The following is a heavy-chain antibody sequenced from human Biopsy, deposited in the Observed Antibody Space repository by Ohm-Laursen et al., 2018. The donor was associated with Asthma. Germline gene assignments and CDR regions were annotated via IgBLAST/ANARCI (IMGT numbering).Heavy chain of an antibody. Sequence: SLRLSCAAPGFTFSTYGMHWVRQAPGKGLEWVAVISYDGFNKDYGDSVKGRFTISRDNSKNTLYLQMNSLRAEDTAVYYCAREGGDYLSGYYYYYGMDVWGQGTTVTVSS. J-gene: IGHJ6*02. CDR3: AREGGDYLSGYYYYYGMDV. CDR1: GFTFSTYG. D-gene: IGHD4-17*01. CDR2: ISYDGFNK. V-gene: IGHV3-30*03.